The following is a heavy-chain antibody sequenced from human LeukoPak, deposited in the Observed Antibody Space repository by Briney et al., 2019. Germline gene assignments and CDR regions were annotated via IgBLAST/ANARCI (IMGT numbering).Heavy chain of an antibody. V-gene: IGHV3-15*01. CDR2: IKSKTDGGTT. CDR1: GFTFSNAW. Sequence: KAGGSLRLSCAASGFTFSNAWMSWVHQAPGKGLEWVGRIKSKTDGGTTDYAAPVKGRFTISRDDSKNTLYLQMNSLKTEDTAVYYCTTEPYYDILTGYYPTGDYWGQGTLVTVSS. D-gene: IGHD3-9*01. J-gene: IGHJ4*02. CDR3: TTEPYYDILTGYYPTGDY.